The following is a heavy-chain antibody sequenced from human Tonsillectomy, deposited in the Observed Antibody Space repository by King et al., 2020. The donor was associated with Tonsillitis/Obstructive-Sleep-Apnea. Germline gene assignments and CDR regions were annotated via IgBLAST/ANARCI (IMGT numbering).Heavy chain of an antibody. D-gene: IGHD3-10*01. CDR3: ARDYRGDRGAFDI. CDR1: GFTFSSYV. J-gene: IGHJ3*02. V-gene: IGHV3-30*04. Sequence: VQLVESGGGVVQPGRSLRLSCAASGFTFSSYVMHWVRQGPGKGLEWVAVISNDGTNKYHADSVKGRFTISRDNSKNTLYLQMNRLRAEDTAVYYCARDYRGDRGAFDIWGRGTMVTVSS. CDR2: ISNDGTNK.